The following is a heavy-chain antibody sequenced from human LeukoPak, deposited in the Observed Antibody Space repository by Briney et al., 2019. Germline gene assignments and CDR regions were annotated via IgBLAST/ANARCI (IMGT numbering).Heavy chain of an antibody. V-gene: IGHV3-23*01. CDR1: GFTFSSYA. CDR3: AKTMVFAFDY. D-gene: IGHD3-10*01. J-gene: IGHJ4*02. Sequence: GGSLRLSCAASGFTFSSYAMSWVRQAPGKGLEWVSAISGSGDSTYYADSVKGRFTISRDNSKNTLYLQMNSLRAEDTDVYYCAKTMVFAFDYWGQGTLVTVSS. CDR2: ISGSGDST.